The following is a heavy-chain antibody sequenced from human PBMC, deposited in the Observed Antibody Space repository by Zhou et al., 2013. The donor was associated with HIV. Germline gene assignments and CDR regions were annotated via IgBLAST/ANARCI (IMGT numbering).Heavy chain of an antibody. CDR2: IIPIFGTA. Sequence: QVQLVQSGAEVKKPGSSVKVSCKASGGTFSSYAISWVRQVPGQGLEWMGGIIPIFGTANYAQKFQGRVTITADESTSTAYMELSSLRSEDTAVYYCARVGAHITGTTGYYGMDVWGQGTTVTVSS. CDR3: ARVGAHITGTTGYYGMDV. V-gene: IGHV1-69*12. J-gene: IGHJ6*02. CDR1: GGTFSSYA. D-gene: IGHD1-20*01.